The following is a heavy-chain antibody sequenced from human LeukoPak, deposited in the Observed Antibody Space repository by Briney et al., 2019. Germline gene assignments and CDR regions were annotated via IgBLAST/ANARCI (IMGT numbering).Heavy chain of an antibody. J-gene: IGHJ3*02. CDR3: ARDFSHLMRAFDI. D-gene: IGHD2-8*01. CDR2: IKQDGSEK. CDR1: GFTFSSYW. Sequence: GGSLRLSCAASGFTFSSYWMSWVRQAPGKGLEWVANIKQDGSEKYYVDSVKGRFTISRDNAKNSLYLQMNSLRAEDTAVYYCARDFSHLMRAFDIWGQGTMVAVSS. V-gene: IGHV3-7*01.